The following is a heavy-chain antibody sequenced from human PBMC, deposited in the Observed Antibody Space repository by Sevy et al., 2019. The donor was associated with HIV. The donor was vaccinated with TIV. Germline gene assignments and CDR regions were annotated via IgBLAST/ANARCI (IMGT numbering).Heavy chain of an antibody. CDR3: ASPYNRTELYYFDY. CDR1: GGTFSSYA. CDR2: IIPIFGTA. V-gene: IGHV1-69*13. Sequence: ASVKVSCKASGGTFSSYAISWVRQAPGQGLEWMGGIIPIFGTANDAQKFEGRVTITADESTSTAYMELSSLRSEDTAVYYCASPYNRTELYYFDYWGQGTLVTVSS. D-gene: IGHD1-1*01. J-gene: IGHJ4*02.